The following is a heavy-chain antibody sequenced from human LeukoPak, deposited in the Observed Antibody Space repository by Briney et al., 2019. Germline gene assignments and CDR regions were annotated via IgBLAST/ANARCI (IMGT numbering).Heavy chain of an antibody. CDR2: INPSGGST. CDR3: AREMVTPYYYGMDV. J-gene: IGHJ6*02. CDR1: GYTFTSYY. V-gene: IGHV1-46*01. D-gene: IGHD2-21*02. Sequence: ASVKVSCKASGYTFTSYYMHWVRQAPGQGLEWMGIINPSGGSTSYAQKFQGRVTMTRDTSISTAYMELSRLRSDDTAVYYCAREMVTPYYYGMDVWGQGTTVTVSS.